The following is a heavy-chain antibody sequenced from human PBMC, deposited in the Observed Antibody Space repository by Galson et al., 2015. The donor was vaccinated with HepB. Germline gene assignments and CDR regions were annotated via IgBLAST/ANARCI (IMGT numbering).Heavy chain of an antibody. CDR1: GFTFSSYA. Sequence: SLRLSCAASGFTFSSYALSWIRQAPGKGLEWVSAISNSGGNTYYADSVKGRFTISRDNSKNTLFLQMNSLRAEDTAVYYCAREWKLGGTTVGFDNWGQGTLVTVSS. CDR3: AREWKLGGTTVGFDN. J-gene: IGHJ4*02. D-gene: IGHD1-1*01. CDR2: ISNSGGNT. V-gene: IGHV3-23*01.